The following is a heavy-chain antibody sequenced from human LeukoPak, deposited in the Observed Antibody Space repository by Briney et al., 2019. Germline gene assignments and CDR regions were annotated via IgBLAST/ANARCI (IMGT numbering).Heavy chain of an antibody. Sequence: GGSLRLSCAASGFTLSHYYMTWIRQAPGKGLEWLSCISSSGDTMYYADSVKGRFTVSRDNAENSLYLQMNSLRAEDTAMYYCARQGSEIDYWGQGTLVTVSS. J-gene: IGHJ4*02. V-gene: IGHV3-11*01. CDR2: ISSSGDTM. CDR1: GFTLSHYY. CDR3: ARQGSEIDY.